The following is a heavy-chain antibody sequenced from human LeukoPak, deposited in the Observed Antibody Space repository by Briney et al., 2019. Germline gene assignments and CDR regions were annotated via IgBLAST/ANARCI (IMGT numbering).Heavy chain of an antibody. Sequence: GGPLRLSCAASVFTFSSYWMHWVRQAPGKGRVGVSRMKSDRSTRYADSVKGRFTISRDNAKNTVFLQMTSLRAEDTGVYYCARAPSETAGYYPEYFLHWGQGTLVIVSS. CDR2: MKSDRST. D-gene: IGHD3-22*01. V-gene: IGHV3-74*01. J-gene: IGHJ1*01. CDR3: ARAPSETAGYYPEYFLH. CDR1: VFTFSSYW.